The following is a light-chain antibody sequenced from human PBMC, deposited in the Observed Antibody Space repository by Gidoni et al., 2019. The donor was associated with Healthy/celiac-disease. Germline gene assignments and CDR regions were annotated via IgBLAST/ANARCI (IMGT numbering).Light chain of an antibody. CDR3: QQYNSYSWT. CDR1: QSISSW. CDR2: DAS. J-gene: IGKJ1*01. V-gene: IGKV1-5*01. Sequence: DIQMTPSPSTLSASVGDRVTITCRASQSISSWLAWYQQKPGKAPKLLIYDASSLESGVPSRFSGSGSGTEFTLTIRSLQPDDFATYYCQQYNSYSWTFGQGTKVEIK.